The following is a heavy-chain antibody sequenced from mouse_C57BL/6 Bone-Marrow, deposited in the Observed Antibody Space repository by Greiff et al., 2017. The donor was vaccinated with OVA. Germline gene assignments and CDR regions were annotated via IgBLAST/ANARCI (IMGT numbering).Heavy chain of an antibody. Sequence: EVQLQQSGGGLVKPGGSLKLSCAASGFTFSSYAMSWVRQTPEKRLEWVATISDGGSYTYYPDNVKGRFTISRDNAKNNLYLQMSHLKSEDTAMYYCARDGYGSLYAMDYWGQGTSVTVSS. CDR2: ISDGGSYT. CDR3: ARDGYGSLYAMDY. D-gene: IGHD1-1*01. J-gene: IGHJ4*01. V-gene: IGHV5-4*01. CDR1: GFTFSSYA.